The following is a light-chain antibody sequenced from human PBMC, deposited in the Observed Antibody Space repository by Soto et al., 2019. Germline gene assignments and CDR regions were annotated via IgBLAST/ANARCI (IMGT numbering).Light chain of an antibody. J-gene: IGLJ2*01. CDR3: NSYISSSPYVV. V-gene: IGLV2-14*03. Sequence: QSALTQPASVSGSPGQSITISCTGTSSDLGGFDYVSWYQQHPGKAPKLIIYDVINRPSGISNRFSGSKSGRTASLTISGLLAEDEADYYCNSYISSSPYVVFGGGTKLTVL. CDR2: DVI. CDR1: SSDLGGFDY.